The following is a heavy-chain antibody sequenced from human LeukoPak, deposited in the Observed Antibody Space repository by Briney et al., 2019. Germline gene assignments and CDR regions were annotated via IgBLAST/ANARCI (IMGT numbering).Heavy chain of an antibody. J-gene: IGHJ6*03. Sequence: NPSETLPLTCTVSGGSISSYYWSWIRQPPGKGLEWIGYIYYSGSTNYNPSLKSRVTISVDTSKNQFSLKLSSVTAADTAVYYCARYGDTIFGYYYYYMDVWGKGTTVTVSS. CDR1: GGSISSYY. V-gene: IGHV4-59*01. CDR2: IYYSGST. D-gene: IGHD3-3*01. CDR3: ARYGDTIFGYYYYYMDV.